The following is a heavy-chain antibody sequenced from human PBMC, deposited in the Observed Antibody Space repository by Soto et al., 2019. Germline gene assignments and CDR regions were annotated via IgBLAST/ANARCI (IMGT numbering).Heavy chain of an antibody. V-gene: IGHV4-39*01. J-gene: IGHJ4*02. CDR2: IYYRGRS. CDR1: GGSITSSSYY. D-gene: IGHD4-17*01. CDR3: ARQRTTVVTQAYFDH. Sequence: SETLSLTCTVSGGSITSSSYYWGWIRQPPGKGLEWIGGIYYRGRSYYNPSLKSRVTMSVDTSKNQFSLTLNSVTAADAAVYYCARQRTTVVTQAYFDHWGQGTLVTVSS.